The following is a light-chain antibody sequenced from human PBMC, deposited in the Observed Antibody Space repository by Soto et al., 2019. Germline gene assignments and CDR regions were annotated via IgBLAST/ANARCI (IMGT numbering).Light chain of an antibody. V-gene: IGLV2-14*01. CDR3: SSYTSSSTLV. CDR1: SSDVGGYNY. Sequence: QSALTQPASVSGSPGQSITISCTGTSSDVGGYNYVSWYQQHPGKAPKLMIYEVSNRPSGVSNRFSGSKSGNTASLTISGLQDDDDADYYGSSYTSSSTLVFVGGTKVTVL. CDR2: EVS. J-gene: IGLJ3*02.